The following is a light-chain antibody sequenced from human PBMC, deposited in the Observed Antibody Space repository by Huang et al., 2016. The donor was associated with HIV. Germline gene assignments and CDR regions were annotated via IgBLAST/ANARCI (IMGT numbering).Light chain of an antibody. CDR2: DAS. CDR3: QQCKNWPST. Sequence: EIVMTQSPATLSVSLGERATLSCRAGQSISNNLAWYQQKPGQAPRLLIYDASTRATGIPARFSGSGSGTEFTLTISSLQSEDFAVYYCQQCKNWPSTFGQGTRLEIK. J-gene: IGKJ5*01. CDR1: QSISNN. V-gene: IGKV3-15*01.